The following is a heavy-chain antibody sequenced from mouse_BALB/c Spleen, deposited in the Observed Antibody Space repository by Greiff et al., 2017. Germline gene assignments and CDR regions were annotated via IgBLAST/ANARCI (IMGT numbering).Heavy chain of an antibody. CDR1: GFSLSTSGMG. V-gene: IGHV8-12*01. J-gene: IGHJ2*01. D-gene: IGHD1-1*02. Sequence: QVTLKVSGPGILQPSQTLSLTCSFSGFSLSTSGMGVSWIRQPSGKGLEWLAHIYWDDDKRYNPSLKSRLTISKDTSRNQVFLKITSVDTADTATYYCARRLYGLDYWGQGTTLTVSS. CDR2: IYWDDDK. CDR3: ARRLYGLDY.